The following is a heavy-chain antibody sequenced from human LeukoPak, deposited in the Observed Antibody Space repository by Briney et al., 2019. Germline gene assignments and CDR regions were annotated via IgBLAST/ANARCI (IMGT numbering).Heavy chain of an antibody. CDR1: GGSISSYY. D-gene: IGHD5-18*01. V-gene: IGHV4-59*01. J-gene: IGHJ3*02. Sequence: PSETLSLTCTVSGGSISSYYWSWIRQPPGKGLEWIGYVYYSGSTNSNPSLKSRVTISVDTSKKQFSLKLSSVTAADTAVYYCARSGYSYGADAVDIWGQGTMVTVSS. CDR3: ARSGYSYGADAVDI. CDR2: VYYSGST.